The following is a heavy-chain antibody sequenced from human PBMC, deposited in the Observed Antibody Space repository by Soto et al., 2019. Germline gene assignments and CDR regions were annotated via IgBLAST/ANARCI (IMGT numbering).Heavy chain of an antibody. D-gene: IGHD1-26*01. J-gene: IGHJ3*01. Sequence: GGSLRLSCAASGFTFSNAWMSWVRQAPGKGLEWVGRITSKTDGGTTDYAAPVKGRFTVSRDDSKITLFLQMNSLKTEDTAVYYCTTGWESNDAFDVWGQGTMVTVSS. CDR2: ITSKTDGGTT. V-gene: IGHV3-15*01. CDR1: GFTFSNAW. CDR3: TTGWESNDAFDV.